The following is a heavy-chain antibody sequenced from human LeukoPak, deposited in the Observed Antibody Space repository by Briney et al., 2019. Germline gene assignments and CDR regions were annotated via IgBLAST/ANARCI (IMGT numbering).Heavy chain of an antibody. Sequence: GGSLRLSCAASGFTFSSYAMSWVRQAPGKGLEWVSAISGSGGSTYYADSVKGRFTISRDNSKNTLYLQMNSLRAEDTAVYYCAKDLRDGYSTEYYFDYWGHGTLVTVSS. D-gene: IGHD5-24*01. CDR3: AKDLRDGYSTEYYFDY. CDR2: ISGSGGST. CDR1: GFTFSSYA. J-gene: IGHJ4*01. V-gene: IGHV3-23*01.